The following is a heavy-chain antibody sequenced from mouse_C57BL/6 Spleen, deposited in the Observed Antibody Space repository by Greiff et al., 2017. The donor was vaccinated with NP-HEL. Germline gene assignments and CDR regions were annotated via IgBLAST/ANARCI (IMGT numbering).Heavy chain of an antibody. Sequence: QVQLKQSGAELARPGASVKLSCKASGYTFTSYGISWVKQRTGQGLEWIGEIYPRSGNTYYNEKFKGKATLTADKSSSTAYMELRSLTSEDSAVYFCARKLGPWDFDVWGTGTTVTVSS. CDR3: ARKLGPWDFDV. J-gene: IGHJ1*03. V-gene: IGHV1-81*01. CDR1: GYTFTSYG. CDR2: IYPRSGNT. D-gene: IGHD4-1*01.